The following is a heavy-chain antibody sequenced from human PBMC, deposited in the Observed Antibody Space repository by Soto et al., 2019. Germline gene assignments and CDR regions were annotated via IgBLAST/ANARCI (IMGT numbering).Heavy chain of an antibody. V-gene: IGHV3-15*01. Sequence: PGGSLRLSCAASGFTFSNAWMSWVRQAPGKGLEWVGRIKSKTDGGTTDYAAPVKGRFTISRDDSKNTLYLQMNSLKTEDTAVYYCTTGSTGTWTNQVDYWGQATRVTVAS. CDR3: TTGSTGTWTNQVDY. CDR1: GFTFSNAW. CDR2: IKSKTDGGTT. D-gene: IGHD1-1*01. J-gene: IGHJ4*02.